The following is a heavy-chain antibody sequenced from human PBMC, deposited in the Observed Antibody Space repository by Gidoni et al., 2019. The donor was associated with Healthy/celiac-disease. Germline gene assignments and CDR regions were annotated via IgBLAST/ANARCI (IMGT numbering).Heavy chain of an antibody. CDR1: GFTFSSYS. CDR2: ISSSSSTI. J-gene: IGHJ4*02. CDR3: ARDPGRIWMDYGDYHFDY. D-gene: IGHD4-17*01. Sequence: EVQLLESGGGLVQPGGSLRLSCAASGFTFSSYSMNWVRQAPGKGLEWVSYISSSSSTIYYADSVKGRFTISRDNAKNSLYLQMNSLRAEDTAVYYCARDPGRIWMDYGDYHFDYWGQGTLVTVSS. V-gene: IGHV3-48*01.